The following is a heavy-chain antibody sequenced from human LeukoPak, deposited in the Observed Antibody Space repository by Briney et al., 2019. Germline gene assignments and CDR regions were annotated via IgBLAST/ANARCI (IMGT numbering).Heavy chain of an antibody. CDR3: ARPIMVRGVILGSGVDY. Sequence: GRSLRLSCAASGFTFSSYAMHRVRQAPGKGLEWVAVISYDGSNKYYADSVKGRFTISRDNSKNTLYLQMNSLRAEDTAVYYCARPIMVRGVILGSGVDYWGQGTLVTASS. V-gene: IGHV3-30*04. CDR2: ISYDGSNK. J-gene: IGHJ4*02. CDR1: GFTFSSYA. D-gene: IGHD3-10*01.